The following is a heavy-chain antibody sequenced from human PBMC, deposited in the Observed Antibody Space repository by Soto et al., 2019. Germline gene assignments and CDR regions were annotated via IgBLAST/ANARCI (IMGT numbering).Heavy chain of an antibody. D-gene: IGHD6-13*01. Sequence: PSETLSLTCTVSGGSISSYYWSWIRQPAGKGLEWIGRIYTSGSTNYNPSLKSRVTMSVDTSKNQFSLKLSSVTAADTAVYYCAGLIAAAGDYYYYGMDVWGQGTTVTV. CDR2: IYTSGST. CDR1: GGSISSYY. V-gene: IGHV4-4*07. CDR3: AGLIAAAGDYYYYGMDV. J-gene: IGHJ6*02.